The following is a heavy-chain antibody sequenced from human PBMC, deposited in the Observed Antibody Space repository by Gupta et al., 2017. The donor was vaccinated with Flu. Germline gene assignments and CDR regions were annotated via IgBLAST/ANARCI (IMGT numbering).Heavy chain of an antibody. V-gene: IGHV4-61*03. D-gene: IGHD3-16*02. CDR2: VYFNGNN. CDR3: ARAVYYDYVWGSYRYFYYFDH. J-gene: IGHJ4*02. Sequence: WIRQSPGKGLEWIGYVYFNGNNIYNPALKSRVTMSVDTAKNHFSLQLTSVTAAETAVYYCARAVYYDYVWGSYRYFYYFDHWGQGTLVTVSS.